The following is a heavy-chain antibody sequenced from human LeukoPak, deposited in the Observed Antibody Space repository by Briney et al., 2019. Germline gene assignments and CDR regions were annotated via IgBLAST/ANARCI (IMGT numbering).Heavy chain of an antibody. CDR2: MNPNSGNT. V-gene: IGHV1-18*01. D-gene: IGHD3-10*01. Sequence: ASVKVSCKASGYTFTSYDINWVRQATGQGLEWMGWMNPNSGNTNYAQKLQGRVTMTTDTSTSTAYMELRSLRSDDTAVYYCARDRLLWFGELLFDYWGQGTLVTVSS. CDR3: ARDRLLWFGELLFDY. CDR1: GYTFTSYD. J-gene: IGHJ4*02.